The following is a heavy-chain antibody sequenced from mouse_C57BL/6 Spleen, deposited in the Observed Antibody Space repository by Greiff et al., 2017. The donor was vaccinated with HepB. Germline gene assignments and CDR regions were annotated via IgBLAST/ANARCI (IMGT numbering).Heavy chain of an antibody. J-gene: IGHJ2*01. CDR2: IDPSDSYT. CDR1: GYTFTSYW. V-gene: IGHV1-50*01. CDR3: ARRAYSNYGGGFDY. Sequence: VQLQQPGAELVKPGASVKLSCKASGYTFTSYWMQWVKQRPGQGLEWIGEIDPSDSYTNYNQKFKGKATLTVDTSSSTAYMQLSSLTSEDSAVYDGARRAYSNYGGGFDYWGQGTTLTVSS. D-gene: IGHD2-5*01.